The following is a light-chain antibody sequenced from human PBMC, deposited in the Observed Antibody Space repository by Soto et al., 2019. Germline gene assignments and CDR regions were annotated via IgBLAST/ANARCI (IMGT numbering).Light chain of an antibody. Sequence: IQLTQSPSSLSASVGDRVTVTSRASQSINIYLNWYQQKPGKAPTLLIYGASTLQSGVPSRFSGGGSRTDFTLTISSLQTEDFATYYCQQSYRSPYTFGQGTKLEI. J-gene: IGKJ2*01. CDR1: QSINIY. CDR3: QQSYRSPYT. CDR2: GAS. V-gene: IGKV1-39*01.